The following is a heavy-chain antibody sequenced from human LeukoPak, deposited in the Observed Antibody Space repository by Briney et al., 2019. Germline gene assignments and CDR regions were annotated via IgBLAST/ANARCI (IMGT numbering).Heavy chain of an antibody. D-gene: IGHD2-15*01. J-gene: IGHJ4*02. Sequence: GGSLRLSCAASGFTFKNYAMSWVRQAPGKGLEWVSAISGSDAGTYYADSVKGRFTISRENSRNTLYLQMNSLRAEDAAVYYCAKAPLGRCSGAICYYFDYWGQGTLVTVSS. CDR1: GFTFKNYA. CDR2: ISGSDAGT. V-gene: IGHV3-23*01. CDR3: AKAPLGRCSGAICYYFDY.